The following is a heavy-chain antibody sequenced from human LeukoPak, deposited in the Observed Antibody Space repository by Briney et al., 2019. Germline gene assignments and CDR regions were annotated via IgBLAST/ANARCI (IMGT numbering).Heavy chain of an antibody. D-gene: IGHD3-22*01. V-gene: IGHV3-7*03. CDR2: IKQDGSEK. CDR3: ARGYDYDSSGYYYY. J-gene: IGHJ4*02. CDR1: GFTFSNYW. Sequence: GGSLRLSCAASGFTFSNYWMSWVRQAPGKGLEWVANIKQDGSEKYYVDSVKGRFTISRDNAKNSLYLQMNSLRAEDTAVYYCARGYDYDSSGYYYYWGQGTLVTVSS.